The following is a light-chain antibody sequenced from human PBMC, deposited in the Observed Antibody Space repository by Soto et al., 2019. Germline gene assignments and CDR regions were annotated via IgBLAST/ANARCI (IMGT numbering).Light chain of an antibody. CDR2: DAS. J-gene: IGKJ1*01. CDR3: QQYNSYFRT. CDR1: QTISSW. V-gene: IGKV1-5*01. Sequence: DIQMTQSPSTLSGSVGDRVTITCRASQTISSWLAWYQQKTGKDPKLLIYDASALPRGVPSRFSCSGSGTKFTLTIASLQPDEFATYYCQQYNSYFRTVGQVTKVEIK.